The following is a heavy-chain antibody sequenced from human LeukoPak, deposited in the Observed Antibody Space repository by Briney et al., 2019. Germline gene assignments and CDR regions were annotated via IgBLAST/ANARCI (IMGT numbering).Heavy chain of an antibody. J-gene: IGHJ4*02. V-gene: IGHV3-23*01. CDR1: GFTFSSYA. CDR2: ISATSGST. D-gene: IGHD3-3*01. CDR3: AKDGSGSGDIDY. Sequence: PGGSLRLSCAASGFTFSSYAMNWVRQTPGKGLEWVSSISATSGSTFYADSVEGRFTISRDNSKNTLYLQMNSLRAEDTAVYHCAKDGSGSGDIDYWGLGTLVTVSS.